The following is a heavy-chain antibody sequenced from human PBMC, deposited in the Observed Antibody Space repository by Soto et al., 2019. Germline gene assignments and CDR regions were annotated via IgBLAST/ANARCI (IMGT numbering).Heavy chain of an antibody. CDR1: GFTFSSYG. Sequence: QVQLVESGGGVVQPGRSLRLSCAASGFTFSSYGMHWVRQAPGKGLEWVAVISYDGSNKYYADSVKGRFTISRDNSKNTLYLQINSLRAEDTAVYYCAKDPNDYGDSLFDYWGQGTLVTVSS. CDR2: ISYDGSNK. D-gene: IGHD4-17*01. J-gene: IGHJ4*02. CDR3: AKDPNDYGDSLFDY. V-gene: IGHV3-30*18.